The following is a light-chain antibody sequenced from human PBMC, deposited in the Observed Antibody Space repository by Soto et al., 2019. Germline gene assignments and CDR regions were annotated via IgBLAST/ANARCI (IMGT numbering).Light chain of an antibody. J-gene: IGKJ1*01. CDR1: QNVRSY. CDR3: QQSFFAPPT. CDR2: EST. Sequence: DLHMTQSPSSLSASVGDTIIITCRASQNVRSYLNWYQQKSGRAPNLLIYESTNLESGVPSRFSGDGFGTDFTLTISSLHPEDFATYYCQQSFFAPPTFGRGTKVEI. V-gene: IGKV1-39*01.